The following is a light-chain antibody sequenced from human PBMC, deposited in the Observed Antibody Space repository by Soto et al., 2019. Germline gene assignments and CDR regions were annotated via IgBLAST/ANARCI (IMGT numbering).Light chain of an antibody. CDR3: CSYAGSSTFYV. Sequence: QSVLTQPASVSGSPGQSITISCTGTSSDVGNCNLVSWYQQHPDKAPKLMIYEVSKRPSGVSNRFSGSKSGNTASLTISGLQAEDEADYYCCSYAGSSTFYVFGTGTQLTVL. V-gene: IGLV2-23*02. CDR1: SSDVGNCNL. CDR2: EVS. J-gene: IGLJ1*01.